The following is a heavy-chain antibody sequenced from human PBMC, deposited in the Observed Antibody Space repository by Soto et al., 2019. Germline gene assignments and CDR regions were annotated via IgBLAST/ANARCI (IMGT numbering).Heavy chain of an antibody. V-gene: IGHV3-9*01. CDR2: INWNSGSI. Sequence: GGSLRLSCAASGFTFDDYAMHWVRQVPGKGLEWVSGINWNSGSIGYADSVKGRFAISRDNAKNSLHLQMDSLRAEDTAFYYCVKDESINWYSGHFRHWGQGTLVTVSS. D-gene: IGHD6-13*01. CDR3: VKDESINWYSGHFRH. CDR1: GFTFDDYA. J-gene: IGHJ1*01.